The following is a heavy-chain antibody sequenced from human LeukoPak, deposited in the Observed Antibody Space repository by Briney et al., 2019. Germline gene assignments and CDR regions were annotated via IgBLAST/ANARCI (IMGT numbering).Heavy chain of an antibody. Sequence: GASVEVSCKASGYTFTSYDINWVRQATGQGLEWMGWMNPNSGNTGYAQKFQGRVTITRNTSISTAYMELRSLRSDDTAVYYCAREQQLVLRAAFDYWGQGTLVTVSS. J-gene: IGHJ4*02. D-gene: IGHD6-13*01. CDR3: AREQQLVLRAAFDY. CDR2: MNPNSGNT. CDR1: GYTFTSYD. V-gene: IGHV1-8*03.